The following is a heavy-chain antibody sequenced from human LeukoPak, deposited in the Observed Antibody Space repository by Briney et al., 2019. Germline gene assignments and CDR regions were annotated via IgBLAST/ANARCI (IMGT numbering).Heavy chain of an antibody. CDR3: AKGWGERAALDV. CDR2: FYNTGGT. J-gene: IGHJ3*01. D-gene: IGHD3-16*01. V-gene: IGHV3-66*02. Sequence: PGGSLRLSCAASGVSVSTNFIHWVRQAPGKGLEWVSVFYNTGGTYYTDSVKGRFTVSRDTSQNTVYLQMNSLRPEATAVYYCAKGWGERAALDVWGQGTMVTVSS. CDR1: GVSVSTNF.